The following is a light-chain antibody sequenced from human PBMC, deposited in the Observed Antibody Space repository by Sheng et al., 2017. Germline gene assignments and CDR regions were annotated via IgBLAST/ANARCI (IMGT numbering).Light chain of an antibody. CDR2: QDN. V-gene: IGLV3-1*01. CDR1: KLGDRY. CDR3: QAGTRATETVV. J-gene: IGLJ2*01. Sequence: SYELTQPPSLSVSPGQTASITCSGEKLGDRYTSWYQQKAGQSPLLVIYQDNRRPSGIPERFSGSNSGNTATLTISGTQALDEAAYYCQAGTRATETVVFGGGTKLTVL.